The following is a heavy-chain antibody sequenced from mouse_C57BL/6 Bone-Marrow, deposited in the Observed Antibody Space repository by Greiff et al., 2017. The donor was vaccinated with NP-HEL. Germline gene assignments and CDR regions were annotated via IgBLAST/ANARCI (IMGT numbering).Heavy chain of an antibody. V-gene: IGHV5-6*01. CDR1: GFTFSSYG. CDR2: ISSGGSYT. Sequence: EVQLVESGGDLVKPGGSLKLSCAASGFTFSSYGMSWVRQTPDKRLEWVATISSGGSYTYYPDSVKGRFTISRDNAKNTLYLQMSSLKSEDTAMYDCARRGYWGQGTTLTGAS. CDR3: ARRGY. J-gene: IGHJ2*01.